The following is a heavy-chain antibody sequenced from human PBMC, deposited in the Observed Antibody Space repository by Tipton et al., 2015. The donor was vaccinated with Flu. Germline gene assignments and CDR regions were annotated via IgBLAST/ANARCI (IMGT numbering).Heavy chain of an antibody. CDR2: IYGGATT. CDR1: GFTVSNHY. V-gene: IGHV3-53*01. J-gene: IGHJ3*02. CDR3: ARGLTGAFDI. Sequence: GSLRLSCAASGFTVSNHYMSWVRQAPGKGLEWVSVIYGGATTDYADSVKGRFTISRDNSKNTLYLQINSLRAEDTAVYYCARGLTGAFDIWGQGTMVTVSS.